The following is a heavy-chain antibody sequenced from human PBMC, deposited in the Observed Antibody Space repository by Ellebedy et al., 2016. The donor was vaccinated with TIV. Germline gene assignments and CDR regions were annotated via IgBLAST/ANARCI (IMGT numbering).Heavy chain of an antibody. CDR3: ASWYDSSGDPGPFEN. Sequence: ASVKVSXXASGYTFTSYYMHWVRQAPGQGLEWMGIINPSGGSTSYAQKFQGRVTMTRDTSTSTVYMELSSLRSEDTAVYYCASWYDSSGDPGPFENWGQGTLVTVSS. V-gene: IGHV1-46*01. D-gene: IGHD3-22*01. CDR2: INPSGGST. J-gene: IGHJ4*02. CDR1: GYTFTSYY.